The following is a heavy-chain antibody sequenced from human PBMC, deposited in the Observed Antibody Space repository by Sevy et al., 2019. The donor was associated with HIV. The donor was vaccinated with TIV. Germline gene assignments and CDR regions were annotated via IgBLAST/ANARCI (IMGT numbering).Heavy chain of an antibody. Sequence: GGSLRLSCAASGFTFSSYWMHWVRQAPGKGLVWVSRINSDGSSTSYGDSVKGRFTISRDNAKNTMYLQMNSLRAEDTAGYYCARERKRQLVLSYYYGMDVWGQGTTVTVSS. CDR2: INSDGSST. V-gene: IGHV3-74*01. J-gene: IGHJ6*02. CDR1: GFTFSSYW. CDR3: ARERKRQLVLSYYYGMDV. D-gene: IGHD6-13*01.